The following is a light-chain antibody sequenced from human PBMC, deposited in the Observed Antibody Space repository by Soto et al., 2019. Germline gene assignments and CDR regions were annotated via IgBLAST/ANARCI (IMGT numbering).Light chain of an antibody. Sequence: EIVLTQSPGTLSLSPGERVTLSCRASQSVSSSYLAWYQQKPGQAPRLLIYGASSRATGIPDRFSGSGSGTDFTLTISRLEPEEFAVYYCQQYGSSPQTFGPGTKVDIK. CDR1: QSVSSSY. CDR3: QQYGSSPQT. CDR2: GAS. J-gene: IGKJ3*01. V-gene: IGKV3-20*01.